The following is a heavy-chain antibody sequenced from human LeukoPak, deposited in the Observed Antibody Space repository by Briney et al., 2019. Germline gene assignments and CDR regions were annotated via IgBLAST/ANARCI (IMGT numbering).Heavy chain of an antibody. CDR1: GFTFDDYA. CDR2: ISGSGGST. J-gene: IGHJ4*02. V-gene: IGHV3-23*01. D-gene: IGHD3-3*01. Sequence: GRSLRLSCAASGFTFDDYAMSWVRQAPGKGLEWVSAISGSGGSTYYADSVKGRFTISRDNSKNTLYLQMNSLRAEDTAVYYCAKVWDYDFWSGFDYWGQGTLVIVSS. CDR3: AKVWDYDFWSGFDY.